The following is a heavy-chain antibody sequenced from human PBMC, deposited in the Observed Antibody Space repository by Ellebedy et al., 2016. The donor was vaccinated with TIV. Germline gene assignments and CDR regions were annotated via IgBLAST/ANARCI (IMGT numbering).Heavy chain of an antibody. CDR3: ARVAVAGGWFDP. Sequence: GGSLRLSXAASGFTFSSYSMNWVRQAPGKGLEWVSSISSSSSYIYYADSVKGRFTISRDNAKNSLYLQMNSLRAEDTAVYYCARVAVAGGWFDPWGQGTLVTVSS. V-gene: IGHV3-21*01. CDR2: ISSSSSYI. J-gene: IGHJ5*02. D-gene: IGHD6-19*01. CDR1: GFTFSSYS.